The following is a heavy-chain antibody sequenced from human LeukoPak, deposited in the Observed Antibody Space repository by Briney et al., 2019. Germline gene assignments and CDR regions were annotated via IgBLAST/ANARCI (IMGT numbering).Heavy chain of an antibody. J-gene: IGHJ4*02. CDR3: AKGLSGWYSFDY. Sequence: GGSLRLSCSASGFTFSSCAMHWVRQAPGMGLEYVSGINDYGTTTHYGDSVRGRVTISRDDSKNTVHLQMSSLRAEDTAVYYCAKGLSGWYSFDYWGQGTLVTVSS. CDR2: INDYGTTT. D-gene: IGHD6-19*01. V-gene: IGHV3-64D*09. CDR1: GFTFSSCA.